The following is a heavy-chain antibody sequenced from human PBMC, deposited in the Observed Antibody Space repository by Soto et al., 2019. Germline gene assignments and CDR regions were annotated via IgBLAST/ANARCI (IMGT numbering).Heavy chain of an antibody. D-gene: IGHD3-22*01. Sequence: GGSLRHSCAASGFTFSSYSMNWVRQAPGKGLEWVSYISSSGSTIYYADSVKGRFTISRDNAKNSLYLQMNSLRDEDTAVYYCARGNSFTMIVVVAPVFDFWGQGSLVPVSA. J-gene: IGHJ4*02. V-gene: IGHV3-48*02. CDR2: ISSSGSTI. CDR3: ARGNSFTMIVVVAPVFDF. CDR1: GFTFSSYS.